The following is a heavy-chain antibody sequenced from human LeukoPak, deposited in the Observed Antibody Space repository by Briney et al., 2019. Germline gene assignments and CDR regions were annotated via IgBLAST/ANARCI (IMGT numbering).Heavy chain of an antibody. Sequence: GGSLRLFCAASGFTFSSYSMNWVRQAPGKGLEWVSSISSSSSYIYYADSVKGRFTISRDNAKNSLYLQMNSLRAEDTAVYYCAREISSGYYAFDYWGQGTLVTVSS. CDR1: GFTFSSYS. CDR2: ISSSSSYI. J-gene: IGHJ4*02. D-gene: IGHD3-22*01. V-gene: IGHV3-21*01. CDR3: AREISSGYYAFDY.